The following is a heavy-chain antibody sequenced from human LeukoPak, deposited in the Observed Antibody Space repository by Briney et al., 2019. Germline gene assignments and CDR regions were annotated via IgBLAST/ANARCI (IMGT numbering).Heavy chain of an antibody. CDR3: ARDLRGFGIAVTDDAFDI. V-gene: IGHV3-33*01. Sequence: GRSLRLSCAASGFTFSSYGMHWVRQAPGKGLEWVAGIWYDGSKKYYADSVKGRFTIFRDNSKNTLYLQMNSLRAEDTAVYYCARDLRGFGIAVTDDAFDIWGQGTMVTVSS. CDR2: IWYDGSKK. CDR1: GFTFSSYG. J-gene: IGHJ3*02. D-gene: IGHD6-19*01.